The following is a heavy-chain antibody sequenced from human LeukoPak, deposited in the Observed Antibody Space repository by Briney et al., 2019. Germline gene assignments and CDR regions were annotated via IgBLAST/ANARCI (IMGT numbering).Heavy chain of an antibody. CDR3: ARRPRYYYGSGSSLPDY. CDR1: GGSFSGYY. V-gene: IGHV4-34*01. D-gene: IGHD3-10*01. J-gene: IGHJ4*02. CDR2: INHSGST. Sequence: PSETLSLTCAVYGGSFSGYYWSWIRQPPGKGLEWIGEINHSGSTNYNPSLKSRVTISVDTSKNQFSLKLNSVTAADTAVYYCARRPRYYYGSGSSLPDYWGQGTLVTVSS.